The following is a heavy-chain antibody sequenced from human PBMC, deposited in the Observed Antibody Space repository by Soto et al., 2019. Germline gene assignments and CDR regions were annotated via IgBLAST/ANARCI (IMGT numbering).Heavy chain of an antibody. J-gene: IGHJ6*02. D-gene: IGHD1-20*01. CDR1: GFTFSSYA. CDR3: AKDLRITGTRIYYYYYGMDV. V-gene: IGHV3-23*01. Sequence: GSLRLSCAASGFTFSSYAMSWVRQAPGKGLEWVSAISGSGGSTYYADSVKGRFTISRDNSKNTLYLQMNSLRAEDTAVYYCAKDLRITGTRIYYYYYGMDVWGQGTTVTVSS. CDR2: ISGSGGST.